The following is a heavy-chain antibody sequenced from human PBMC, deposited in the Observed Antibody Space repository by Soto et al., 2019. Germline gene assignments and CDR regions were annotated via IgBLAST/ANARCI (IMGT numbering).Heavy chain of an antibody. CDR1: GFTFSSYA. D-gene: IGHD5-18*01. Sequence: EVQLLESGGGLVQPGGSLRLSCAASGFTFSSYAMSWVRQAPGKGLEWVSAISGSGGSTYYADSVKGRFTISRDNSKNSLYLQMNSLRAEDTAVYYCAKGGVGGYSYPSCYWGQGTLVTVSS. CDR2: ISGSGGST. V-gene: IGHV3-23*01. J-gene: IGHJ4*02. CDR3: AKGGVGGYSYPSCY.